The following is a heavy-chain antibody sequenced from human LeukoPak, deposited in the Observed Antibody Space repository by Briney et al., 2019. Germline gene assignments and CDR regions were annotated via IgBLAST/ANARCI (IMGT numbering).Heavy chain of an antibody. CDR1: GYTFTGYY. CDR3: ARERYSGYDYVSNHYYYGMDV. V-gene: IGHV1-18*04. CDR2: ISAYNGNT. Sequence: GASVKVSCKASGYTFTGYYMHWVRQAPGQGLEWMGWISAYNGNTNYAQKFQGRVTITADKSTSTAYMELSSLRSEDTAVYYCARERYSGYDYVSNHYYYGMDVWGQGTTVTVSS. J-gene: IGHJ6*02. D-gene: IGHD5-12*01.